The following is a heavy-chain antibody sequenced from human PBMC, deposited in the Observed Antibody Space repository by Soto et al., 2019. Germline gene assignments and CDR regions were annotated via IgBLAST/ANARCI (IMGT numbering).Heavy chain of an antibody. CDR3: AREALGTSWPFFDY. Sequence: APVKVSCKASGYTFTGYYMHWVRQAPGQGLEWMGWINPNSGGTNYAQKFQGRVTMTRDTSISTAYMELSRLRSDDTAVYYCAREALGTSWPFFDYWGQGTLVTVSS. V-gene: IGHV1-2*02. J-gene: IGHJ4*02. CDR1: GYTFTGYY. CDR2: INPNSGGT. D-gene: IGHD2-2*01.